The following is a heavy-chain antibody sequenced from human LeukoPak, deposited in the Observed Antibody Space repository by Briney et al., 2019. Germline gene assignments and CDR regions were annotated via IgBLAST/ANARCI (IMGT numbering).Heavy chain of an antibody. V-gene: IGHV4-34*01. D-gene: IGHD2-21*02. CDR1: GGSFSGYY. CDR3: ARGLPYCGGDCPYYFDY. Sequence: PSETLSLTCAVYGGSFSGYYWSWIRQPPGKGLEWIGEINHSGSTNYNPSLKSRVTISVDTSKNQFSLKLSSVTAADTAVYYCARGLPYCGGDCPYYFDYWGQGTLVTVSS. J-gene: IGHJ4*02. CDR2: INHSGST.